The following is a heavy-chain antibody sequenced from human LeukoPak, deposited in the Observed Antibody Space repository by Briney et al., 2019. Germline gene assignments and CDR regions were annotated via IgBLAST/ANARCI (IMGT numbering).Heavy chain of an antibody. CDR2: ISSSSSYI. CDR3: ARDPTPQVTAILFDP. D-gene: IGHD2-21*02. V-gene: IGHV3-21*01. CDR1: GFTFNNYC. Sequence: AGSLRLSCAASGFTFNNYCINWFHQAPVKGLEWVSSISSSSSYIYYADSVKGRFTISRDNAKNSLYLQMNSLRAEDTAVYYCARDPTPQVTAILFDPWGQGTLVTVSS. J-gene: IGHJ5*02.